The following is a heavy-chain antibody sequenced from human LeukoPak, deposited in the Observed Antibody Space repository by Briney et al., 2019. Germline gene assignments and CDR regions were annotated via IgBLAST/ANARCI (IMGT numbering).Heavy chain of an antibody. D-gene: IGHD4-17*01. J-gene: IGHJ4*02. CDR2: ISGSGGST. Sequence: GGSLRLSCAASGFTFSSYAMSWVRQAPGKGLEWVSAISGSGGSTYYADSVKGRFTISRDNSKNTLYLQMNSLRAEDTAVYYCARVHVGYGFFDYWGQGTLVTVSS. CDR3: ARVHVGYGFFDY. V-gene: IGHV3-23*01. CDR1: GFTFSSYA.